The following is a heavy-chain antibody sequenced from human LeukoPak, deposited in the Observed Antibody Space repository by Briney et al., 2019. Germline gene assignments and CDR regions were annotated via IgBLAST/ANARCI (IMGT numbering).Heavy chain of an antibody. Sequence: GGSLRLSCAASGFTFSSYSMNWVRQAPGKGLEWVSSISSSSSYIYYADSVKGRFTISRDNAKNLLYLQMNSLRAEDTAVYYCARDTGPGTAMVTDYWGQGTLVTVSS. CDR1: GFTFSSYS. D-gene: IGHD5-18*01. CDR2: ISSSSSYI. V-gene: IGHV3-21*01. CDR3: ARDTGPGTAMVTDY. J-gene: IGHJ4*02.